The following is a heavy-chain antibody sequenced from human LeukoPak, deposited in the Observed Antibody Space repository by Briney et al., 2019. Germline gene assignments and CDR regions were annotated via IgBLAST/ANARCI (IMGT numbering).Heavy chain of an antibody. CDR1: GFTFSSYA. D-gene: IGHD3-22*01. CDR2: IYRGGST. Sequence: GGSLRLSCAASGFTFSSYAMSWVRQAPGKGLEWVSIIYRGGSTHYADSVKGRFTISRDNSKNTVYLQMNSLRAEDTAVYYCARGLNTYDSSGFYLFWGQGTLVTVSS. CDR3: ARGLNTYDSSGFYLF. V-gene: IGHV3-53*01. J-gene: IGHJ4*02.